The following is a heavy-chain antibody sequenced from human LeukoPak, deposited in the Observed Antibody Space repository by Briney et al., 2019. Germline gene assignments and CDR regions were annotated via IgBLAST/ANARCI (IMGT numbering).Heavy chain of an antibody. Sequence: SVRVSCKASGGTFSSYAISWVRQAPGQGLEWMGRIIPILGIANYAQKFQGRVTITADKSTSTAYMELSSLRSEDTAVYYCAREPDYVWGSYRQFDYWGQGTLVTVSS. V-gene: IGHV1-69*04. D-gene: IGHD3-16*02. CDR2: IIPILGIA. CDR1: GGTFSSYA. J-gene: IGHJ4*02. CDR3: AREPDYVWGSYRQFDY.